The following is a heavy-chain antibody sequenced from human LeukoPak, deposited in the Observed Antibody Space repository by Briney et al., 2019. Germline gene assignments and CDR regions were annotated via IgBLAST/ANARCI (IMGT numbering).Heavy chain of an antibody. Sequence: PSETLSLTCTVSGGSISSSSYYWGWIRQPPGKGLGWIGSIYYSGSTYYNPSLKSRVTISVGTSKNQFSLKLRSVTGADTAVYYCARQDTAMVRGIHWYFDFWGRGTLVTVSS. D-gene: IGHD5-18*01. V-gene: IGHV4-39*01. J-gene: IGHJ2*01. CDR2: IYYSGST. CDR3: ARQDTAMVRGIHWYFDF. CDR1: GGSISSSSYY.